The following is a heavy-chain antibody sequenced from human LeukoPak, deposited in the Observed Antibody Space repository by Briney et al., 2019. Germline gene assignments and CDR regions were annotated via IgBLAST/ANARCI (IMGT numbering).Heavy chain of an antibody. D-gene: IGHD6-19*01. V-gene: IGHV3-21*01. Sequence: GGSLRLSCAASGFTFSSYAMSWVRQAPGKGLEWVSSISSSSSYIYYADSVKGRFTISRDNAKNSLYLQMNSLRAEDTAVYYCARGQVAGYFDYWGQGTLVTVSS. CDR3: ARGQVAGYFDY. CDR2: ISSSSSYI. CDR1: GFTFSSYA. J-gene: IGHJ4*02.